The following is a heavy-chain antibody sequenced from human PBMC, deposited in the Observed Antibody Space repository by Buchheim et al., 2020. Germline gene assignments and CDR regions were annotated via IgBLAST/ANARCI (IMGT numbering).Heavy chain of an antibody. CDR2: ISYDGSDK. V-gene: IGHV3-30*18. J-gene: IGHJ4*02. CDR1: GFTFSTYG. CDR3: AKDRYAYGSGMDSFDY. Sequence: QVQLVESGGGVVQPGRSLRLSCSASGFTFSTYGIHWVRQAPGKGLEWVAVISYDGSDKYYADSVKGLFTISTDKSKNKLYLQMSSLRAEDTAVYYCAKDRYAYGSGMDSFDYWGQGTL. D-gene: IGHD3-10*01.